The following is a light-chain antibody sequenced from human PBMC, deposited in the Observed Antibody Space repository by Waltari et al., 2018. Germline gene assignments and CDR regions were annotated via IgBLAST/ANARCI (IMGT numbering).Light chain of an antibody. Sequence: IVLTQSPRSLSLSPGERATLSCRASQSVSRNLAWYQQKPGQAPRLLIYDASNRATGIPDRFSGSGSETDFSLTISRLEPEDFAVYYCQKYGTLPATFGQGTKVEVK. J-gene: IGKJ1*01. CDR1: QSVSRN. CDR3: QKYGTLPAT. V-gene: IGKV3-20*01. CDR2: DAS.